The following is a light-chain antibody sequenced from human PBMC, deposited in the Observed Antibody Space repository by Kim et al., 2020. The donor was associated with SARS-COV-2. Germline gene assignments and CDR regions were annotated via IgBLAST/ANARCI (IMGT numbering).Light chain of an antibody. Sequence: GQPFHISCTGTSSDVGGYIFVSWDQQQPGKAPKLILYDVSHRPSGVSNRFSGSKSGNRASLTIFGLQAEDEADYYCTSYTSTSTLVFGGGTQLTVL. V-gene: IGLV2-14*03. J-gene: IGLJ2*01. CDR1: SSDVGGYIF. CDR2: DVS. CDR3: TSYTSTSTLV.